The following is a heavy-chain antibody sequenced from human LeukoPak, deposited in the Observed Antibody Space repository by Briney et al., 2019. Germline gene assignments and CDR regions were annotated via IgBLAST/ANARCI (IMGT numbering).Heavy chain of an antibody. V-gene: IGHV3-9*01. Sequence: GRSLRLSCAASGFTFDDYAMHWVRQAPGKGLEWVSGISWNSGSIGYADSVKGRFTISRDNAKNSLYLQMNSLRADDTAVYYCATPAFTHSFDPWGQGTLVTVSS. CDR3: ATPAFTHSFDP. CDR1: GFTFDDYA. CDR2: ISWNSGSI. J-gene: IGHJ5*02. D-gene: IGHD2-2*01.